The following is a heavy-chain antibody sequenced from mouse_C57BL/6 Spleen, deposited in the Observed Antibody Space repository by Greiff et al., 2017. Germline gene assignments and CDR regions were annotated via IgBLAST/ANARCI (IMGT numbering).Heavy chain of an antibody. CDR1: GYTFTSYW. J-gene: IGHJ1*03. Sequence: VQLQQPGAELVKPGASVKLSCKASGYTFTSYWMHWVKQRPGQGLEWIGMIHPNSGSTNYNEKFKSKATLTVDKSSSTAYMQLSSLTSEDSAVYYGARGGGVATNWYFDVWGTGTTVTVSS. D-gene: IGHD1-1*01. V-gene: IGHV1-64*01. CDR2: IHPNSGST. CDR3: ARGGGVATNWYFDV.